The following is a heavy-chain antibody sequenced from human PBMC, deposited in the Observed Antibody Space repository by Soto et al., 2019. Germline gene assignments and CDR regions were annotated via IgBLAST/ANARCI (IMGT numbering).Heavy chain of an antibody. CDR2: ISAYNGNT. Sequence: GGPVKVSCKASGYTFTSDGISWVRQAPGQGLEWMGWISAYNGNTNYAQKLQGRVTMTTDTSTSTAYMELRSLRSDDTAVYYCASLDYDSSGYYYSDYWGQGTLVTVSS. J-gene: IGHJ4*02. D-gene: IGHD3-22*01. CDR3: ASLDYDSSGYYYSDY. CDR1: GYTFTSDG. V-gene: IGHV1-18*01.